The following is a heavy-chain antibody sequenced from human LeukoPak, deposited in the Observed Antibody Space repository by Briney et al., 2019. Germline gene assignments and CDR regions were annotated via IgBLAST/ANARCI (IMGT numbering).Heavy chain of an antibody. CDR3: AKGPGRVTIFGVTRDPDY. CDR1: GFTFSSYG. V-gene: IGHV3-30*02. CDR2: IRYDGSNK. J-gene: IGHJ4*02. Sequence: GGSLRLSCAASGFTFSSYGMHWVRQAPGKGLEWVAFIRYDGSNKYYADSVKGRFTISRDNSKNTLYLQMNSLRAEDTAVYYCAKGPGRVTIFGVTRDPDYWGQGTLVTVSS. D-gene: IGHD3-3*01.